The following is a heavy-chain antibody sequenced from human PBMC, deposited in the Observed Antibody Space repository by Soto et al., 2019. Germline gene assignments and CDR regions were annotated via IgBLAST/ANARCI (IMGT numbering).Heavy chain of an antibody. CDR1: GGSSSSGSYY. J-gene: IGHJ5*02. CDR2: IYYSRST. V-gene: IGHV4-61*01. CDR3: ARMQYYYDSSGQSKNWFDP. Sequence: SETLSLTCIVSGGSSSSGSYYWSWLRQPPGQGLEWIGCIYYSRSTNYNPFPKSRVIITVDTSKTEFSLKLSSVTAADTAVYYCARMQYYYDSSGQSKNWFDPWGQGTLVTVSS. D-gene: IGHD3-22*01.